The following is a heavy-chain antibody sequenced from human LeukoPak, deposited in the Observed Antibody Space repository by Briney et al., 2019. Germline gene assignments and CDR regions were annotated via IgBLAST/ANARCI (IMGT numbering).Heavy chain of an antibody. CDR2: INDRGSI. J-gene: IGHJ1*01. CDR3: ARVETGAGPDY. Sequence: SETLSFTCAVYGGSFSGYFWSWIRQPPGQGLEWIGEINDRGSINHNPSFRSRVTLSVDTSKMQLSLKLTSVTAADTAVYYCARVETGAGPDYWGQGTLVTVSS. D-gene: IGHD2-2*01. V-gene: IGHV4-34*01. CDR1: GGSFSGYF.